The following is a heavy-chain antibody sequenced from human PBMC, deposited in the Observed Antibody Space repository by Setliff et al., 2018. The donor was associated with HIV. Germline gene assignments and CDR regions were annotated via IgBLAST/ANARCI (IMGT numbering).Heavy chain of an antibody. CDR1: GYIFTSYY. CDR3: ARGGRGFHDGYTLYYYYMDV. CDR2: ISAYNGNT. J-gene: IGHJ6*03. Sequence: ASVKVSCKASGYIFTSYYIHWVRQAPGQGLEWVGWISAYNGNTNYAQKLQGRVTFTTDTSTSTAYMELRSLRSDDTAVYYCARGGRGFHDGYTLYYYYMDVWGKGTTVTVSS. D-gene: IGHD5-18*01. V-gene: IGHV1-18*04.